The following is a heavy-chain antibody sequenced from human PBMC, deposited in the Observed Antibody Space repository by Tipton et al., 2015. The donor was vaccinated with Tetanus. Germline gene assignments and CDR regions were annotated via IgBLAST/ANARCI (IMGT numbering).Heavy chain of an antibody. D-gene: IGHD4-17*01. CDR1: GFTVSNSH. J-gene: IGHJ4*02. V-gene: IGHV3-53*01. Sequence: AVSGFTVSNSHTSWVRQAPGKGLECVSMIYANGATSYADSVKGRFSISRDNSKNIVFLQMNALRVEDTAVYYCTSHNYGDYVENRFDYWGQGTLVTVSS. CDR2: IYANGAT. CDR3: TSHNYGDYVENRFDY.